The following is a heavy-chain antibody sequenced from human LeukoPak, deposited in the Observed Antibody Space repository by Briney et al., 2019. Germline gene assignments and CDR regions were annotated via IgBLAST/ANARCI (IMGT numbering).Heavy chain of an antibody. CDR3: ATGVVRGADFDY. J-gene: IGHJ4*02. CDR1: GYTLTELS. D-gene: IGHD3-10*01. V-gene: IGHV1-24*01. CDR2: FDPEDGET. Sequence: ASVKVSCKVSGYTLTELSMHWVRQAPGKGLEWMGGFDPEDGETIYAQKFQGRVTMTEDTSTDTAYMELSSLRSEDTAVYYCATGVVRGADFDYWGQGTLVTVSS.